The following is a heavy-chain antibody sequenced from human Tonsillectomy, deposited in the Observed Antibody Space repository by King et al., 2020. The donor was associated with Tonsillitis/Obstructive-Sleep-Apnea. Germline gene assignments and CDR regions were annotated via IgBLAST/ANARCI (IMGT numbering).Heavy chain of an antibody. J-gene: IGHJ4*02. Sequence: VQLVESGGGLVQPGGSLRLSCAASGFTFSSYSMNWVRQAPGKVLEWVSYISSSSSTIYYADSVKGRFTISRDNAKNSLYLQMNILRDEDTAVYYCARDMAVAGPAENYWGQGTLVTVSS. CDR1: GFTFSSYS. CDR2: ISSSSSTI. D-gene: IGHD6-19*01. V-gene: IGHV3-48*02. CDR3: ARDMAVAGPAENY.